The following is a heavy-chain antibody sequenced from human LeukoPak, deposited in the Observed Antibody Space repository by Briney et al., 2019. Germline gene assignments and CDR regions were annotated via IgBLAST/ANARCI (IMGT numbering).Heavy chain of an antibody. D-gene: IGHD3-22*01. CDR2: IKQDGSEK. CDR1: GLTFSDHW. J-gene: IGHJ4*02. V-gene: IGHV3-7*01. Sequence: GGSLRLSCAASGLTFSDHWMTWVRQAPGKGLEWVATIKQDGSEKYYLDSVKGRFTISRDNAKSSLYLQLNSLRAEDTAVYYCARDDSPYNYWGQGTLVTVSS. CDR3: ARDDSPYNY.